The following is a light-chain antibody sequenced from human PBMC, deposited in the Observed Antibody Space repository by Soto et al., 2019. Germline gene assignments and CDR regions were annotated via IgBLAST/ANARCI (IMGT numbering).Light chain of an antibody. CDR2: GAS. Sequence: EIVLTHSPGTLSLSPGERATLSCRASQIVSDNYLAWYQQKPGQAPRLVVYGASTRATGIPARFSGSGSGTEFTLTISSLQSEDFAVYYCQQRSNWPRTFGQGTKVDIK. J-gene: IGKJ1*01. V-gene: IGKV3D-20*02. CDR3: QQRSNWPRT. CDR1: QIVSDNY.